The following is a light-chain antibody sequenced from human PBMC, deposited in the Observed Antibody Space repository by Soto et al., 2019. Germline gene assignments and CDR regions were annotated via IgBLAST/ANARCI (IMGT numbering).Light chain of an antibody. J-gene: IGKJ2*01. CDR3: QQYNNWPPYT. CDR1: HNVSSS. V-gene: IGKV3-15*01. Sequence: EIVMTQSPATLSVSPGDRATLSCRASHNVSSSLAWYQQKPGQAPRLLIYGASTRATGIPARFSGSGSGTEFTLTNSGLLSEDFAVYLCQQYNNWPPYTFGQGTKLEIK. CDR2: GAS.